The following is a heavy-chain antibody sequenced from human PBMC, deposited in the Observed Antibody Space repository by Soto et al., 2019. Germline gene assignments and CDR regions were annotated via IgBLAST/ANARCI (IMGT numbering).Heavy chain of an antibody. D-gene: IGHD3-10*01. CDR2: IDGSGGIT. V-gene: IGHV3-23*01. CDR3: VKNSGWFNT. CDR1: GFTFGTTD. Sequence: QLLQSGGGLVQPGGSLTLSCAASGFTFGTTDMSWVRQAPGEGLEWVSTIDGSGGITYYADSVKGRFTISRDNSRNTVNLQMNSLRGDDTDLYYCVKNSGWFNTWGQGALVTVSS. J-gene: IGHJ5*02.